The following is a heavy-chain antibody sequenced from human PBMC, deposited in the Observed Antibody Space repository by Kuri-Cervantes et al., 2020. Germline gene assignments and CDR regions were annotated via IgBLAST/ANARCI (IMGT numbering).Heavy chain of an antibody. CDR2: ISYSGNT. J-gene: IGHJ3*02. D-gene: IGHD2-2*01. V-gene: IGHV4-61*01. Sequence: SETLSLTCTVSDGSVSSGSYYWSWIRQPPGKGLEWIGYISYSGNTKYNPSLKSRVTISVDTSKNRFFLNLSSVTAADAAVYYCARRGHCSSTSWVLCPIEIWGQGTMVTVSS. CDR3: ARRGHCSSTSWVLCPIEI. CDR1: DGSVSSGSYY.